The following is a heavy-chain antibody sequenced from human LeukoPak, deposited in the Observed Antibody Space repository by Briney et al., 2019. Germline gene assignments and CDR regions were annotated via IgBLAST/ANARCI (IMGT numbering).Heavy chain of an antibody. V-gene: IGHV3-7*01. CDR1: GFTFSTYW. CDR3: ARDGITGRPVAGLDY. CDR2: INKDGSGK. Sequence: GGSLRLSCAASGFTFSTYWMNWVRQAPGKGLEWMANINKDGSGKYYVDSVKGRFTISRGNAKNSLYLEMNSLRVEDTAVYYCARDGITGRPVAGLDYWGQGTLVTVSS. D-gene: IGHD6-19*01. J-gene: IGHJ4*02.